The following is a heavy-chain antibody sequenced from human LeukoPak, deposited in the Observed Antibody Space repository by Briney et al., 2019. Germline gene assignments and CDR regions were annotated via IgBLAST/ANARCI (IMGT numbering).Heavy chain of an antibody. Sequence: GASVTVSCKASVYTFTSYGISWVRQAPGQGLEWMGWISAYNGNTNYAQKLQGRVTMTTDTSTSTAYMELRSLRSDDTAVYYCARTRQYSSSWYCWFDPWGQGTLVTVSS. CDR1: VYTFTSYG. D-gene: IGHD6-13*01. CDR2: ISAYNGNT. CDR3: ARTRQYSSSWYCWFDP. V-gene: IGHV1-18*01. J-gene: IGHJ5*02.